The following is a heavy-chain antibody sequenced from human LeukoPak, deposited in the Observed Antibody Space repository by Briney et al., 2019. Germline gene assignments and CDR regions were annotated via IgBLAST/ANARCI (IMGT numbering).Heavy chain of an antibody. CDR3: AKGEGSGWYWEDY. J-gene: IGHJ4*02. CDR1: GFTFSDYG. CDR2: IRYDGSNK. Sequence: GGSLRLSCAASGFTFSDYGMHWVRQAPGRGLDWVAFIRYDGSNKYYSDSVKGRFTISRDNSKNTLYLQMNSLRVEDTAVYYCAKGEGSGWYWEDYWGQGTLVTVSS. V-gene: IGHV3-30*02. D-gene: IGHD6-19*01.